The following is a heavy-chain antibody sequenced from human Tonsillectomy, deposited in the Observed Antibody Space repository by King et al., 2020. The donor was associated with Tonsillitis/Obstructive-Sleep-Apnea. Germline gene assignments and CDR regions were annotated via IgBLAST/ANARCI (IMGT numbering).Heavy chain of an antibody. J-gene: IGHJ4*02. D-gene: IGHD3-3*01. CDR2: IKQDGSEK. CDR3: ARPPDTIFGVVTHFHY. Sequence: VQLVESGGGLVQPGGSLRLSCAASGFTFSSYWMSWVRQAPGKGLEWVANIKQDGSEKYYVDSVKGRFTISRDNAKNSLYLQMNSLRAEDTAVYYCARPPDTIFGVVTHFHYWGQGTLVTVSS. V-gene: IGHV3-7*01. CDR1: GFTFSSYW.